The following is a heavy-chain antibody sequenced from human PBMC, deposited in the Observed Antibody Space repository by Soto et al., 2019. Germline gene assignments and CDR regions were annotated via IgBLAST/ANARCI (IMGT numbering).Heavy chain of an antibody. CDR2: IKDGGST. J-gene: IGHJ4*02. D-gene: IGHD5-12*01. CDR1: GGSLTGYY. Sequence: QVQLQQWGAGLLKPSETLSLTCAVNGGSLTGYYWSWIRQPPGKGLEWIGEIKDGGSTNYSTSLRSGVTLSADTSKNQFSMRLNSVTDADTAVYFCARGEEGIVATHWDQGTLVTVSS. V-gene: IGHV4-34*01. CDR3: ARGEEGIVATH.